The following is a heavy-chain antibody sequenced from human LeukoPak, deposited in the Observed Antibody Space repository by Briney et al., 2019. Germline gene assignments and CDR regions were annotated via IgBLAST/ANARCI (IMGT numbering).Heavy chain of an antibody. CDR2: IYHSGTT. V-gene: IGHV4-4*02. Sequence: GSLRLSCAASGFTFSSYWMSWVRQPPGKGLEWIGEIYHSGTTNYNPSLKSRVTISVDKSKNQFSLKLSSVTAADTAVYYCARSDGSYSRIFDYWGQGTLVTVSS. CDR3: ARSDGSYSRIFDY. CDR1: GFTFSSYW. D-gene: IGHD1-26*01. J-gene: IGHJ4*02.